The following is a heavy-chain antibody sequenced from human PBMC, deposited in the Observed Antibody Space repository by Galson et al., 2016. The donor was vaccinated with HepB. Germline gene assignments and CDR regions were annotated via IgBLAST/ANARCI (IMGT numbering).Heavy chain of an antibody. J-gene: IGHJ4*02. CDR2: IHGGNGHT. Sequence: SVKVSCKASGYTFTNYVIHWVRQAPGQRLEWMEWIHGGNGHTEYSQKFQDRITITRDKSASTTYMELRSLMSEDTAVYYCAKGVYGGNSPSDYWGQGALVTVSS. CDR3: AKGVYGGNSPSDY. D-gene: IGHD4-23*01. CDR1: GYTFTNYV. V-gene: IGHV1-3*01.